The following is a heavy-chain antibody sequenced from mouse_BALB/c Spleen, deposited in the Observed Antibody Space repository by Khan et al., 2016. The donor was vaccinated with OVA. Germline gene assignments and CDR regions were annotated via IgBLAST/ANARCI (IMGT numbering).Heavy chain of an antibody. Sequence: QVQLKESGPGLVAPSQSLSITCTVSGFSLTGYGVNWVRQPPGKGLEWLGMIWGDGSTDYYSALKSRLSISKDNSKSQVFLKMNSMQTDDTARYYCARDIYYDYAYYYAMDYWGQGTSVTVSS. D-gene: IGHD2-4*01. J-gene: IGHJ4*01. CDR3: ARDIYYDYAYYYAMDY. CDR2: IWGDGST. V-gene: IGHV2-6-7*01. CDR1: GFSLTGYG.